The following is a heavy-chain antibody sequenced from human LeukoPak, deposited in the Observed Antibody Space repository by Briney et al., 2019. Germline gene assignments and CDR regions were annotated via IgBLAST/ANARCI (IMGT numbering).Heavy chain of an antibody. J-gene: IGHJ6*03. CDR2: ISGSGGST. CDR1: GFTFSSYG. V-gene: IGHV3-23*01. CDR3: ARGGSPVHYYYMDV. D-gene: IGHD1-1*01. Sequence: GGSLRLSCAASGFTFSSYGMSWVRQAPGKGLEWVSAISGSGGSTYYADSVKGRFTISRDNAKNTLYLQMNSLRAEDTAVYYCARGGSPVHYYYMDVWGKGTTVTISS.